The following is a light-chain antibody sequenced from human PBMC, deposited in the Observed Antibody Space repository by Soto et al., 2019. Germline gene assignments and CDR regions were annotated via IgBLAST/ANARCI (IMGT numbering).Light chain of an antibody. Sequence: IVLTQSPGTLSLSPGERATLSCRASQSVSRNNLAWYQQKSGQAPRLLIYGASSRATGIPDRFSGSGSGTDFTLTISTLEPEDFAEYYCQQYGSSSYTFGQGTKVEIK. CDR2: GAS. J-gene: IGKJ2*01. V-gene: IGKV3-20*01. CDR3: QQYGSSSYT. CDR1: QSVSRNN.